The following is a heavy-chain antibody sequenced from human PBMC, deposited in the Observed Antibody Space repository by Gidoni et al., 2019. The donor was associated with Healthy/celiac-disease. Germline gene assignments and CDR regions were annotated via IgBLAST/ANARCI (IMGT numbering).Heavy chain of an antibody. V-gene: IGHV3-30*18. CDR2: ISYDGSNK. J-gene: IGHJ4*02. CDR3: AKDLDDFWSGSDY. D-gene: IGHD3-3*01. Sequence: QVQLVESGGGVVQPGRSLRLSCAASGFTFSSYGMHWVRQAPGKGLEWVAVISYDGSNKYYADSVKGRFTISRDNYKNTLYLQMNSLRAEDTAVYYCAKDLDDFWSGSDYWGQGTLVTVSS. CDR1: GFTFSSYG.